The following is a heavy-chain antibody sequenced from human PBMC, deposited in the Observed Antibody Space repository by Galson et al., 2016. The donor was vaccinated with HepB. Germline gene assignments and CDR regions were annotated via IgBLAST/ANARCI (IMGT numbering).Heavy chain of an antibody. D-gene: IGHD4-23*01. Sequence: SLRLSCAASGFAFSSHWMHWVRQDLGKGLVWVSRINSDGTISNYADSVKGRFTISRDNAKNTLYLQMNSLRAEDTAVYFCVRDHSVVSTAADNWFDPGGRGTLVTVSS. CDR1: GFAFSSHW. CDR2: INSDGTIS. V-gene: IGHV3-74*01. CDR3: VRDHSVVSTAADNWFDP. J-gene: IGHJ5*02.